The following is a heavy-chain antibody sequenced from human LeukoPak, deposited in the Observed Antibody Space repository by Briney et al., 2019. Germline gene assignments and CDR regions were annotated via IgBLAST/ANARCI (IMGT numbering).Heavy chain of an antibody. D-gene: IGHD3-22*01. Sequence: GESLKVSCKGPGYSFTSYWIGWVRQMPGKGLEWMGIIYPGDSDTRYSPSFQGQVTISADKSISTAYLQWSSLKASDTAMYYCATSGRGEYYYDSSGPGAFDIWGQGTMVTVSS. CDR2: IYPGDSDT. V-gene: IGHV5-51*01. CDR1: GYSFTSYW. J-gene: IGHJ3*02. CDR3: ATSGRGEYYYDSSGPGAFDI.